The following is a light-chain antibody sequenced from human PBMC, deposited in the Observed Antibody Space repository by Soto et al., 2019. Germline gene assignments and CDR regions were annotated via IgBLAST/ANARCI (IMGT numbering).Light chain of an antibody. Sequence: EILLTQSPATLSLSRGERVTLSCRASQSVGSSLAWYQQRPGQAPRLLIFDASNRATGIPARFSGSGSGTDFTLTISSLDPEDFAVYYCQQRANWPRMFGQGTKVDIK. V-gene: IGKV3-11*01. CDR2: DAS. J-gene: IGKJ1*01. CDR1: QSVGSS. CDR3: QQRANWPRM.